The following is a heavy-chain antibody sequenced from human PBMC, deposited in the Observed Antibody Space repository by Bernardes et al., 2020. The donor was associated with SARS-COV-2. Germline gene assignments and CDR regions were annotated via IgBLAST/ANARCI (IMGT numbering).Heavy chain of an antibody. J-gene: IGHJ3*02. CDR1: GGSISTYY. Sequence: SETLSLTCTVSGGSISTYYWGWIRQAPGKGLEWMGHVYYTGTTNSNPSLETRLSMSVDTSKNQFSLKLTSVTAADTARYYCARRKGTWATGRCSSATCYGGFDIWGQGTVVTVSS. CDR2: VYYTGTT. V-gene: IGHV4-59*08. D-gene: IGHD2-2*01. CDR3: ARRKGTWATGRCSSATCYGGFDI.